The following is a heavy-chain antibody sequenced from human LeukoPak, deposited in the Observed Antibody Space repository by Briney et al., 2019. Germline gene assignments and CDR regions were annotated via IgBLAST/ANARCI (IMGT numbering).Heavy chain of an antibody. V-gene: IGHV3-11*01. D-gene: IGHD4-17*01. CDR2: ISSSGSTI. CDR3: AREWQDDYGDYLTYYFDY. CDR1: GFTFSDYY. Sequence: PGGSLRLSCAASGFTFSDYYMSWTRQAPGKGLEWVSYISSSGSTIYYADSVKGRFTISRDNAKNSLYLQMNSLRAEDTAVYYCAREWQDDYGDYLTYYFDYWGQGTLVTVSS. J-gene: IGHJ4*02.